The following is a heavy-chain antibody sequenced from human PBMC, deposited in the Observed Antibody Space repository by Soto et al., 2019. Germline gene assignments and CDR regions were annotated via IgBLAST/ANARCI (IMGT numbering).Heavy chain of an antibody. CDR1: GYTFSDFW. D-gene: IGHD3-10*01. J-gene: IGHJ4*02. Sequence: EVQLVQSGAELKKPGESLKISCTGSGYTFSDFWIGWVRQVPGKGLAWMGVIYPDDSDTRYNPSFQGQVTISGDKSVSPAYLHSDSLNPSDTAMYYCARRKYNGLGTMGDFDEWGQGTLVTVSS. V-gene: IGHV5-51*03. CDR3: ARRKYNGLGTMGDFDE. CDR2: IYPDDSDT.